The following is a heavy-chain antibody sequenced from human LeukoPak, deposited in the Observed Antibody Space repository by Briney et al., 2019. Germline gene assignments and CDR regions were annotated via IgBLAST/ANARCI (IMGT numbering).Heavy chain of an antibody. CDR2: INHSGST. Sequence: PSETLSLTCAVYGGSFSGYYWSWIRQPPGKGLEWIGEINHSGSTNYNPSLKGRVTISVDTSKNQFSLKLSSVTAADTAVYYCARRRGFGELFLRHKYYFDYWGQGTLVTVSS. J-gene: IGHJ4*02. CDR3: ARRRGFGELFLRHKYYFDY. D-gene: IGHD3-10*01. V-gene: IGHV4-34*01. CDR1: GGSFSGYY.